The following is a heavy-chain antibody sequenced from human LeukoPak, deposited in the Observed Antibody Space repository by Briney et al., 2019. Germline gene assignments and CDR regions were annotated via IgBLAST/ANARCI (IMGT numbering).Heavy chain of an antibody. J-gene: IGHJ5*02. V-gene: IGHV4-30-2*01. CDR2: IYHSGTT. D-gene: IGHD2-2*01. CDR1: GASISSGNYY. Sequence: SQTLSLTCTVSGASISSGNYYWSWIRQPPGKGLEWIGYIYHSGTTYYNPSLNSRVTLSVDRSKNQFSLKMTSVTAADTAVYYCATGYCSSTSCQNWFDPWGQGTLVTVSS. CDR3: ATGYCSSTSCQNWFDP.